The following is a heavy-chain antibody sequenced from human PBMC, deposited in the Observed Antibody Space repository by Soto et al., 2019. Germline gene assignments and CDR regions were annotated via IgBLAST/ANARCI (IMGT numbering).Heavy chain of an antibody. V-gene: IGHV3-30-3*01. Sequence: ESGGGVVQPGRSLRLSCAASGFTFSSYAMHWVRQAAGKGLDWGAVTSYDGNNRYYADSVKGRFTISRDNSKNTLYVQMNRLRAEDTALYYCARDRATDAAMISGAFDYWGQGSLVTVSS. CDR1: GFTFSSYA. CDR2: TSYDGNNR. D-gene: IGHD5-18*01. J-gene: IGHJ4*02. CDR3: ARDRATDAAMISGAFDY.